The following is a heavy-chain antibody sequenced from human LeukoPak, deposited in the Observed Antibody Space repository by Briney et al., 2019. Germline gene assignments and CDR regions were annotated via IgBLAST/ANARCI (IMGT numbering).Heavy chain of an antibody. CDR2: IYHSGST. CDR3: ARVVIGSSGFSGSYSQKITIDY. J-gene: IGHJ4*02. CDR1: GWTFSGYY. V-gene: IGHV4-34*01. Sequence: PSETLSLTCAVSGWTFSGYYWSWIRQPPGKGLEWIAEIYHSGSTNYNPSLKSRVTISIDTSKNPLYLKMNSLTAADPAVYYCARVVIGSSGFSGSYSQKITIDYWGQGTLVTVSS. D-gene: IGHD1-26*01.